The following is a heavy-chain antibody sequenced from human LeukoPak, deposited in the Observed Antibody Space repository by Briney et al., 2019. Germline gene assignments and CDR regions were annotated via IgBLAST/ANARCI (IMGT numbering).Heavy chain of an antibody. CDR3: AKDPYMDV. CDR2: LNWNSDKI. J-gene: IGHJ6*03. V-gene: IGHV3-9*01. Sequence: GRSLGLSCAASGFSFDDATMHWVRQTPGRGLEWVSGLNWNSDKIGYADSVKGLFTISRDNAKDSLYLQMNSLIPDDTALYYCAKDPYMDVWGKGTTVTVSS. CDR1: GFSFDDAT.